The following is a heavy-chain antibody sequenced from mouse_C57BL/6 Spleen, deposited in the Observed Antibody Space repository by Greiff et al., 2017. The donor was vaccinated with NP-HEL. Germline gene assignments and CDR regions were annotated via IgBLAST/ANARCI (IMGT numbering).Heavy chain of an antibody. V-gene: IGHV14-1*01. CDR2: IDPEDGDN. CDR1: GFNIKDYY. CDR3: TYYDYDGFAY. D-gene: IGHD2-4*01. Sequence: DVKLVESGAELVRPGASVKLSCTASGFNIKDYYMHWVKQRPEQGLEWIGRIDPEDGDNEYAPKFQGKATMTADTSSNTAYLQLSSLTSEDTAVYYCTYYDYDGFAYWGQGTLVTVSA. J-gene: IGHJ3*01.